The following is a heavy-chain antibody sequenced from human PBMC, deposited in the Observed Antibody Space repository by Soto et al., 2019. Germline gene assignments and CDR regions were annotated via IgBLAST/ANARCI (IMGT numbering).Heavy chain of an antibody. D-gene: IGHD3-3*01. V-gene: IGHV4-34*01. CDR2: INDSGIT. J-gene: IGHJ6*02. CDR1: GGSFSGYY. CDR3: ARGRSSVPDRRGIGYYGLDV. Sequence: QVQLQQWGAEVLKPSETLSLTCVANGGSFSGYYWSWIRQPPGKGLEWIGEINDSGITDSNPSLESRVTISVDMSKNQFSLRLNSVTAADTAVYHCARGRSSVPDRRGIGYYGLDVWGQGTTVTVSS.